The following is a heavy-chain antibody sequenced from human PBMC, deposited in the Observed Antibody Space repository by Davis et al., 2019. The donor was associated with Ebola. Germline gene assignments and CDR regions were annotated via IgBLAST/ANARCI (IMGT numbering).Heavy chain of an antibody. CDR2: INAGNGNT. V-gene: IGHV1-3*01. D-gene: IGHD1-26*01. Sequence: ASVKVSCKASGYTFTSYAMHWVRQAPGQRLEWMGWINAGNGNTKYSQKFQGRVTITRDTSASTAYMELSSLRSEDTAVYYCARGPLIVGATAYFDYWGQGTLVTVSS. CDR1: GYTFTSYA. J-gene: IGHJ4*02. CDR3: ARGPLIVGATAYFDY.